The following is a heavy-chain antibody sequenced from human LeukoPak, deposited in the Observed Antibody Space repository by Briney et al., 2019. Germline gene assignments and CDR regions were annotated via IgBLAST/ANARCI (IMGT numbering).Heavy chain of an antibody. V-gene: IGHV4-34*01. D-gene: IGHD6-13*01. CDR1: GGSFSGYY. J-gene: IGHJ4*02. CDR3: ARVGVAGDDY. Sequence: SETLSLTCAVYGGSFSGYYWSWIRQPPGKGLEWIGEINHSGSTNYNPSLKSRVTISVDTPKNQFSLKLSSVTAADTAVYYCARVGVAGDDYWGQGTLVTVSS. CDR2: INHSGST.